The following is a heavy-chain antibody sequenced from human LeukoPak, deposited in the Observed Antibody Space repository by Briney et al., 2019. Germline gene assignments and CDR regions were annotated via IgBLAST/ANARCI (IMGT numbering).Heavy chain of an antibody. CDR2: INHSGST. CDR1: GGSFSGYY. J-gene: IGHJ3*02. CDR3: ARYSSGQGNAFDI. V-gene: IGHV4-34*01. D-gene: IGHD3-22*01. Sequence: SETLSLTCAVYGGSFSGYYWSWIRQPPGKGLEWIGEINHSGSTNYNPSLKSRATISVDTSKNQFSLKLSSVTAADTAVYYCARYSSGQGNAFDIWGQGTMVTVSS.